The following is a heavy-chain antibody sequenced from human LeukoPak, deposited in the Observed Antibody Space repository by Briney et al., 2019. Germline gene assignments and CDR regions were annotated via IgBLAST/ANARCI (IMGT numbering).Heavy chain of an antibody. CDR2: IYSDSNT. CDR3: ARGPIPDY. CDR1: GFTVSSNY. J-gene: IGHJ4*02. Sequence: GGSLRLSCAASGFTVSSNYMSWVRQAPGKGLEWVSFIYSDSNTYYADSVMGRFTISRDNSKNTLYLHMNSLRVEDTAVYYCARGPIPDYWGQGTLVTVSS. D-gene: IGHD2-2*02. V-gene: IGHV3-53*01.